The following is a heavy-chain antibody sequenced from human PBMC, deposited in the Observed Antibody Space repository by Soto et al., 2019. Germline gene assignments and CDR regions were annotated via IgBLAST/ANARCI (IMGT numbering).Heavy chain of an antibody. CDR1: GGSISTDC. CDR3: AGQIADASGTYHFAY. D-gene: IGHD3-10*01. CDR2: IRYSGST. Sequence: QVQLQESGPGLVKPSETLSLTCTVSGGSISTDCWGWIRQPPGRGLEWIGFIRYSGSTNYNPSLKSRVTISVDTSRNQFSLRLNSVTAADTAVSYCAGQIADASGTYHFAYRGQGTLVTVSS. V-gene: IGHV4-59*08. J-gene: IGHJ4*02.